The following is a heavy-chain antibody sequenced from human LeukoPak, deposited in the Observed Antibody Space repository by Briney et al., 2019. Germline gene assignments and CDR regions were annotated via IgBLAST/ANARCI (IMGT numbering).Heavy chain of an antibody. CDR3: AKDRRQWLVLGWFDP. J-gene: IGHJ5*02. V-gene: IGHV3-30*18. CDR1: GFTFSSYA. D-gene: IGHD6-19*01. CDR2: ISSDGTDK. Sequence: GGSLRLSCAASGFTFSSYAMHWVRQAPGKGLEWVTVISSDGTDKYYADSVKGRFTISRDDSKNTLYLHMNSLRTEDTAVYYCAKDRRQWLVLGWFDPWGQGTLVTVSS.